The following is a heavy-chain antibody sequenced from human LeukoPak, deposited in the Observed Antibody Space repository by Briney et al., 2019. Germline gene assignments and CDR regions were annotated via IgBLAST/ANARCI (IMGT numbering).Heavy chain of an antibody. V-gene: IGHV1-69*13. CDR1: GYTFTSYG. D-gene: IGHD6-13*01. CDR2: IIPIFGTA. CDR3: ARARHSSSWSDYYYGTDV. Sequence: SVKVSCKASGYTFTSYGISWVRQAPGQGLEWMGGIIPIFGTANYAQKFQGRVTITADESTSTAYMELSSLRSEDTAVYYCARARHSSSWSDYYYGTDVWGQGTTVTVSS. J-gene: IGHJ6*02.